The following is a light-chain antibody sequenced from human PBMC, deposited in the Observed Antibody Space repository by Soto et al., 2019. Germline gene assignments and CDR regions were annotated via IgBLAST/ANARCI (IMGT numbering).Light chain of an antibody. Sequence: EVVMTQSPVGLSVSPGEGATLSCRASQNINSNLAWYQQKPGQAPRLLIHGASTRATGIPARFSGSGSGTECSLTISSLQSEDFAVYYFQQSDTWPLTFGGGTMVEIK. J-gene: IGKJ4*01. CDR3: QQSDTWPLT. V-gene: IGKV3-15*01. CDR1: QNINSN. CDR2: GAS.